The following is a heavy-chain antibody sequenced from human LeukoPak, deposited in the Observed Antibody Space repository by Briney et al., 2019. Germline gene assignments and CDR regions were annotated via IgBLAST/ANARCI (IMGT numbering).Heavy chain of an antibody. CDR3: ARGMDVWYASDN. Sequence: GGSLRLSCAASGFTFSTYRMNWVRQAPGKGLEWVSYISSSSSTIYYADSVKGQFTISRDNAKNSLYLQMNSLRDEDTAVYFCARGMDVWYASDNWGQGTLVTVSS. J-gene: IGHJ4*02. CDR2: ISSSSSTI. CDR1: GFTFSTYR. D-gene: IGHD6-13*01. V-gene: IGHV3-48*02.